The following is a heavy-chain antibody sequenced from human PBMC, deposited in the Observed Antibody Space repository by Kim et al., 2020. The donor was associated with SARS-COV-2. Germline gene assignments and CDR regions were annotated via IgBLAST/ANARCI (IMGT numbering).Heavy chain of an antibody. J-gene: IGHJ4*02. Sequence: GGSLRLSCAASGFTFSSYAMSWVRQAPGKGLEWVSAISGSGGSTYYADSVKGRFTISRDNSKNTLYLQMNSLRAEDTAVYYCAKDHGHLHYDILTGYYTLDYWGQGTLVTVSS. CDR1: GFTFSSYA. D-gene: IGHD3-9*01. V-gene: IGHV3-23*01. CDR2: ISGSGGST. CDR3: AKDHGHLHYDILTGYYTLDY.